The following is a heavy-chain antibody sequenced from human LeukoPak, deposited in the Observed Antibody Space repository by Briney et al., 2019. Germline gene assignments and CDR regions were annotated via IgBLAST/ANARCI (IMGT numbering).Heavy chain of an antibody. CDR1: GYSFTNYG. Sequence: GASVKVSCKASGYSFTNYGISWVRQAPGQGLEWMGWINPNSGGTNYAQKFQGRVTMTRDTSISTAYMELSRLRSDDTAVYYCARQELERRLDIWGQGTMVTVSS. V-gene: IGHV1-2*02. D-gene: IGHD1-1*01. CDR3: ARQELERRLDI. J-gene: IGHJ3*02. CDR2: INPNSGGT.